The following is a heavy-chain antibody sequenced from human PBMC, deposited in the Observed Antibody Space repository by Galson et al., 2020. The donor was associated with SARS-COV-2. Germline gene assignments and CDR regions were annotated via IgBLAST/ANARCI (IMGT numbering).Heavy chain of an antibody. CDR2: IYYSGSP. CDR3: ARETAITIAAAGSIDY. J-gene: IGHJ4*02. Sequence: SETLSLTCAVSGGSISSRRYYWGWIRQPPGTGLEWIGSIYYSGSPYYNPSLKSRVTISVDTSKNQFSLKLNSVTAADTAVYYCARETAITIAAAGSIDYWGQGTLVTVSS. D-gene: IGHD6-13*01. CDR1: GGSISSRRYY. V-gene: IGHV4-39*07.